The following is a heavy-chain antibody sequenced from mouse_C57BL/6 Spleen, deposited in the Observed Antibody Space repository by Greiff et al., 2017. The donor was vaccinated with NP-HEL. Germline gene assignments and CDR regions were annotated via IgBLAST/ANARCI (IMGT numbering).Heavy chain of an antibody. Sequence: QVQLQQPGAELVKPGASVKLSCKASGYTFTSYWMHWVKQRPGQGLEWIGRIHPSDGDTKYNQKFKGKATLTADKSSSTAYMQLSSLTYEDSAVCDCAIDGAYYYAMDYWGQGTSVTVSS. CDR2: IHPSDGDT. V-gene: IGHV1-74*01. CDR1: GYTFTSYW. CDR3: AIDGAYYYAMDY. J-gene: IGHJ4*01. D-gene: IGHD2-3*01.